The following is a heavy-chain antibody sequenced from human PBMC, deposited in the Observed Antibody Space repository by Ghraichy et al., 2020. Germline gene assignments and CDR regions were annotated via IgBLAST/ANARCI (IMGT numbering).Heavy chain of an antibody. CDR1: GGSFSGYY. D-gene: IGHD3-9*01. V-gene: IGHV4-34*01. Sequence: GSLSLTCAVYGGSFSGYYWSWIRQPPGKGLEWIGESDQGGSTNYNPSLKTRVTISIDTSENQFSLKLSSVTAADTAVYYCARGRPNYDFLTGYYRGAFDIWGQGTMVTVSS. CDR2: SDQGGST. CDR3: ARGRPNYDFLTGYYRGAFDI. J-gene: IGHJ3*02.